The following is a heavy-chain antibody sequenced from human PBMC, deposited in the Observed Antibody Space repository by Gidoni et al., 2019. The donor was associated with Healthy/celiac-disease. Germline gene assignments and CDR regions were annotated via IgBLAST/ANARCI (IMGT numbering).Heavy chain of an antibody. CDR1: GFTFSSYA. CDR3: AKCITMIVVDPYDY. CDR2: ISGSGGST. D-gene: IGHD3-22*01. J-gene: IGHJ4*02. Sequence: EVQLLESGGALVQPGGSLRLSCAASGFTFSSYAISWVRQAPGKGREWVSAISGSGGSTDYADSVKGRFTISRDNSKNTLYLQMNSRRAEDTSVYYCAKCITMIVVDPYDYWGQGTLVTVSS. V-gene: IGHV3-23*01.